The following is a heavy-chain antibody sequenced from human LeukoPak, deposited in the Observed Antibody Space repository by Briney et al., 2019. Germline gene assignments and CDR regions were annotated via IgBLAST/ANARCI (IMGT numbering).Heavy chain of an antibody. D-gene: IGHD1-20*01. CDR2: NNGDGSST. CDR3: ARGVDNWNDLLNY. CDR1: GFTLSSYW. Sequence: PGGPLRLSCVVSGFTLSSYWMHWVRQAPGKGLVWVSRNNGDGSSTSYADSVKGRFTMSRDDAKNTLYLQMNSLRAEDTAVYYCARGVDNWNDLLNYWGQGTLVTVSS. J-gene: IGHJ4*02. V-gene: IGHV3-74*01.